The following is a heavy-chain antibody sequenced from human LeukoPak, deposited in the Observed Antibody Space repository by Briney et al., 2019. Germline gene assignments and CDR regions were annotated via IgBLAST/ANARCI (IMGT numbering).Heavy chain of an antibody. CDR2: VSGRGDGT. J-gene: IGHJ6*02. V-gene: IGHV3-23*01. CDR3: AKAPPAATNYYYGKDV. Sequence: PGGSLRLSCEVSGFTFSSYAMSWVRQTPGKGLEWVSAVSGRGDGTYYANSVKGRFTISRDNSKNTLYLEMNSLRAEDTAVYHCAKAPPAATNYYYGKDVWGQGTTVTVSS. CDR1: GFTFSSYA. D-gene: IGHD2-15*01.